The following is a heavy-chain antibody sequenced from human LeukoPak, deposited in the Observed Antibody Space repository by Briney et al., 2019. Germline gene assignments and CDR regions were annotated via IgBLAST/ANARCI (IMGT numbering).Heavy chain of an antibody. CDR1: GGSISSGDYY. Sequence: SQTLSLTCTVSGGSISSGDYYWSWIRQPPGKGLEWIGYIYYSESTYYNPSLKSRVTISVDTSKNQFSLKLTSVTAADTAVYYCARLRSDAFDMWGQGTMVTVSS. J-gene: IGHJ3*02. CDR2: IYYSEST. CDR3: ARLRSDAFDM. V-gene: IGHV4-30-4*01.